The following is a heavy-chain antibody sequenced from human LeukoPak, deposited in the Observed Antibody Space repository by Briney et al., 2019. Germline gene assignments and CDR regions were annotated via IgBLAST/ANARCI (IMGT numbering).Heavy chain of an antibody. CDR1: GFTFTSSA. CDR3: ARAGYGDPHFDF. D-gene: IGHD4-17*01. V-gene: IGHV1-58*01. J-gene: IGHJ4*02. Sequence: SVKVSCKASGFTFTSSAVQWVRQARGQRLEWIGWIVVGSGNTNYAQKFQERVTITRDMSTSTAYMELSSLRSEDTAAYYCARAGYGDPHFDFWGQGTLVTVSS. CDR2: IVVGSGNT.